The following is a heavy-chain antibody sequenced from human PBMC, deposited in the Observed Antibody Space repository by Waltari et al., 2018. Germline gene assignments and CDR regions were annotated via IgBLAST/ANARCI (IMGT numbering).Heavy chain of an antibody. Sequence: QVQLQESGPGLVKPSGTLSLTCAVSGGSISSSNWWSWVRQPPGKGLEWIGEIYHSGSTNYNPALKSRGTISVDTSKNQFSLKLSSVTAADTAVEYCARSGLWGYDYGMDVWGQGTTVTVSS. D-gene: IGHD3-16*01. V-gene: IGHV4-4*02. CDR1: GGSISSSNW. CDR3: ARSGLWGYDYGMDV. CDR2: IYHSGST. J-gene: IGHJ6*02.